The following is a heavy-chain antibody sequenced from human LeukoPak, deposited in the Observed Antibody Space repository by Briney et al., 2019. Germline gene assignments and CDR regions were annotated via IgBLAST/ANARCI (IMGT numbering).Heavy chain of an antibody. CDR1: GGSFSGYY. V-gene: IGHV4-34*01. D-gene: IGHD6-19*01. J-gene: IGHJ4*02. CDR3: ARGSGWYFY. CDR2: INHSGST. Sequence: PSETLSLTCAVYGGSFSGYYWSWIRQPPGKGLEWIGEINHSGSTNYNPSLKSRVTISVDTSKNQFSLKLRSVTAADTAVYYCARGSGWYFYWGQGTLVTVSS.